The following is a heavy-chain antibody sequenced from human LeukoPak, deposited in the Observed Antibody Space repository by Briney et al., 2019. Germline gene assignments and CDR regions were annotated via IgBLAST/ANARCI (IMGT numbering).Heavy chain of an antibody. Sequence: SETLSLTCTVSGHSISSGYYWGWIRQPPGKGLEWIGSIYHSGSTYYNPSLKSRVTISVDTSKNQFSLKLSSVTAADTAVYYCARDLNPFSIAAAGTNWFDPWGQGSLVTVSS. V-gene: IGHV4-38-2*02. J-gene: IGHJ5*02. CDR1: GHSISSGYY. CDR3: ARDLNPFSIAAAGTNWFDP. D-gene: IGHD6-13*01. CDR2: IYHSGST.